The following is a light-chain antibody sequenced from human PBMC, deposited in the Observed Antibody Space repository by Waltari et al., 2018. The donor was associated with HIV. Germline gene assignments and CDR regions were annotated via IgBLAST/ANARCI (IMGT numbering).Light chain of an antibody. J-gene: IGLJ2*01. Sequence: QSVLTQPPSLSGAPGQRVTISCTGSSSNIGAGYDVHWYQKHPGTAPKLLIYGNSHRPSGVPDRFSGSKSGTSVSLAITGLQAEDEANYYCASYAGRNTLVFGGGTKLTVL. CDR2: GNS. CDR1: SSNIGAGYD. CDR3: ASYAGRNTLV. V-gene: IGLV1-40*01.